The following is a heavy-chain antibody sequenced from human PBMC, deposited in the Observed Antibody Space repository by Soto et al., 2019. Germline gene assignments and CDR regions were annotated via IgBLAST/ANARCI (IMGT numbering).Heavy chain of an antibody. CDR2: IYSSGST. V-gene: IGHV4-4*07. J-gene: IGHJ5*02. Sequence: SETLSLTCTVSGGAISTYYWTWIRQPAGKGLGWIGRIYSSGSTKYNPSLQSRVTMPLDTSNNQFSLRLTSVTAADTAVYYCARGQRFSDWFDPWGQGTLVTVSS. CDR3: ARGQRFSDWFDP. D-gene: IGHD3-3*01. CDR1: GGAISTYY.